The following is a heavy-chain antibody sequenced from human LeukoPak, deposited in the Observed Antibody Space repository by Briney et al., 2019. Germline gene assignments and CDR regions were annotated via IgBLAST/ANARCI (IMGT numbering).Heavy chain of an antibody. Sequence: SETLSLTRAVYGGSFSGYYWSWIRHPPGKGLEWIGEINPIGSNTCHPSLKSRVPISVEPSKNQLSRKLSSVNPAAPALYYCARGGSSGFPLRYWGQGTLVTVSS. J-gene: IGHJ4*02. CDR2: INPIGSN. CDR1: GGSFSGYY. CDR3: ARGGSSGFPLRY. V-gene: IGHV4-34*01. D-gene: IGHD6-19*01.